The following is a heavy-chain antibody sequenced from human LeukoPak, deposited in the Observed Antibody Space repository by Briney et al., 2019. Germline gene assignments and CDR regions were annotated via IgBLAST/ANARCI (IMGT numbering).Heavy chain of an antibody. CDR3: ATDSLGYCSSTSCPAYDY. CDR1: GYTLTELS. D-gene: IGHD2-2*01. J-gene: IGHJ4*02. Sequence: ASVKVSCKVSGYTLTELSMHWVRQAPGKGLEWMGGFDPEDGETIYAQKFQGRVTMTEDTSTDTAYMELSSLRSEDTAVYYCATDSLGYCSSTSCPAYDYWGQGTLVTVSS. CDR2: FDPEDGET. V-gene: IGHV1-24*01.